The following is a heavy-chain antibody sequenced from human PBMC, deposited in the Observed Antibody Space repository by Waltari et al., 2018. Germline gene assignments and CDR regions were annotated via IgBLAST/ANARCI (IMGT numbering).Heavy chain of an antibody. CDR1: GFTFSSYG. CDR2: IRYDGSNK. Sequence: QVQLVESGGGVVQPGGSLRLSCAASGFTFSSYGMHWVRQAPGKGLEWVAFIRYDGSNKYYADSVKGRFTISRDNSKNTLYLQMNSLRAEDTAVYYCAKDASSTVAFDYWGQGTLVTVSS. V-gene: IGHV3-30*02. J-gene: IGHJ4*02. CDR3: AKDASSTVAFDY. D-gene: IGHD4-17*01.